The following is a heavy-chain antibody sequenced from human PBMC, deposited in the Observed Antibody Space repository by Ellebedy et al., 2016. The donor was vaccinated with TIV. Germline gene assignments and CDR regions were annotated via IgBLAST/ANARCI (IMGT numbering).Heavy chain of an antibody. D-gene: IGHD3-22*01. CDR3: ARRVTMIVVGHYFDY. CDR1: GGSISSGDYY. CDR2: IYYSGST. Sequence: MPSETLSLTCTVSGGSISSGDYYWSWIRQPPGKGLEWIGTIYYSGSTYYNPSLKSRVTISVDTSKNQFSLKLSSVTAADTAVYYCARRVTMIVVGHYFDYWGQGTLVTVSS. J-gene: IGHJ4*02. V-gene: IGHV4-39*01.